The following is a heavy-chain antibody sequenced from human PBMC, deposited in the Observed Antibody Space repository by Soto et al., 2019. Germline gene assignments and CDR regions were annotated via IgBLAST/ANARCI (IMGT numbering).Heavy chain of an antibody. V-gene: IGHV4-59*01. CDR3: GRGLWYSSSWYSQGYYYYGMDV. D-gene: IGHD6-13*01. Sequence: SETLSLTCTVSGGSISSYYWSWIRQPPGKGLEWIGYIYYSGSTNYNPSLKSRVTISVDTSKNQFSLKLSSVTAADTAVYYCGRGLWYSSSWYSQGYYYYGMDVWGQGTTVTVSS. CDR1: GGSISSYY. CDR2: IYYSGST. J-gene: IGHJ6*02.